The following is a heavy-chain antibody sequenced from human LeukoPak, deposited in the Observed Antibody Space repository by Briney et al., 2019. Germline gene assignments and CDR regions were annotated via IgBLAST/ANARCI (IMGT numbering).Heavy chain of an antibody. D-gene: IGHD6-25*01. CDR3: ARVLGGIEAAGTGGWYFDY. CDR1: GGSISNYY. Sequence: SETLSLTCTVSGGSISNYYWNWIRQPPGKGLEWIGRIYTTGSTNYNPSLRSRVTMSVDTSKSQFSLKLTSVTAADTAVYYCARVLGGIEAAGTGGWYFDYWGQGTLVTVSS. V-gene: IGHV4-4*07. CDR2: IYTTGST. J-gene: IGHJ4*02.